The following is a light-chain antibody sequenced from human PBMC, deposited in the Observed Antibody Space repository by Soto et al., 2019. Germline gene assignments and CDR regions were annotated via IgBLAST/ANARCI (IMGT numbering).Light chain of an antibody. CDR1: SSDVGGYNY. CDR3: CSYAGSYIVV. J-gene: IGLJ2*01. CDR2: DVS. V-gene: IGLV2-11*01. Sequence: QSALTQPRSVSGSPGQSVAISCTGTSSDVGGYNYVSWYRQHPGKAPKLILYDVSKRPSGVPDRFSGSKSGNTASLTIPGLLAEDEADYYCCSYAGSYIVVIGGGTKVTVL.